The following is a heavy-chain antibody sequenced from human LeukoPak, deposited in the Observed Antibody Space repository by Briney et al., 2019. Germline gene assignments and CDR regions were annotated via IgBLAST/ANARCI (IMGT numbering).Heavy chain of an antibody. Sequence: SETLSLTCTVSGGPTRTYCWSCFRKPPGEGLGGIGYIYSTGSTDYNASLRSRVTISVDTSKTQFSLKLTSVTAADTAVYYCASTRGHSYGWGAFDIWGQGTMVTVSS. CDR2: IYSTGST. CDR3: ASTRGHSYGWGAFDI. CDR1: GGPTRTYC. J-gene: IGHJ3*02. V-gene: IGHV4-4*09. D-gene: IGHD5-18*01.